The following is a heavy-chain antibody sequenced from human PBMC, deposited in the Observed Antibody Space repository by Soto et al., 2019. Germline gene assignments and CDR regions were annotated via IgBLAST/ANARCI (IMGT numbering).Heavy chain of an antibody. D-gene: IGHD3-22*01. J-gene: IGHJ4*02. CDR1: GGTFSSYA. CDR3: ASTLYYYDSSGYFPRR. V-gene: IGHV1-69*01. Sequence: QVQLVQSGAEVKKPGSSVKVSCTASGGTFSSYAISWVRQAPGQGLEWMGGIIPIFGTANYAKKFQGRVTITADESTSTAYMELSSLISEDTAVYYCASTLYYYDSSGYFPRRWGQGTLVTVSS. CDR2: IIPIFGTA.